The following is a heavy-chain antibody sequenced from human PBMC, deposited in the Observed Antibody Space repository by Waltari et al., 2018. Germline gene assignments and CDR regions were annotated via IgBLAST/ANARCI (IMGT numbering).Heavy chain of an antibody. Sequence: QVQLVESGGGVVQPGGSLRLSCAASGFVFSTFGIHWVRQAPGKGLEWVAVISYDGSNKYYSDSVKGRFTIARDNSKNTLSLLMNSLRIEDTAVYYCAKPQANRGYTYDPIHFDSWGQGTLVTVSS. J-gene: IGHJ4*02. CDR1: GFVFSTFG. CDR3: AKPQANRGYTYDPIHFDS. V-gene: IGHV3-30*18. CDR2: ISYDGSNK. D-gene: IGHD5-18*01.